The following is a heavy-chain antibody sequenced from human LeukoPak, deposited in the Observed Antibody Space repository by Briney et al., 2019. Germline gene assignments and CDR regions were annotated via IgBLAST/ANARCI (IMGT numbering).Heavy chain of an antibody. CDR1: DGSIRTGDYY. CDR3: ARDTYCSGGSCYPYYYYYGMDV. D-gene: IGHD2-15*01. J-gene: IGHJ6*02. CDR2: IYYSGSS. V-gene: IGHV4-30-4*08. Sequence: PSETLSLTCSVSDGSIRTGDYYWSWIRQSPGKGLEWIGYIYYSGSSYYNPSLKSRVNISVDTSKNQFSLKMSSVTAADTAVYYCARDTYCSGGSCYPYYYYYGMDVWGQGTTVTVSS.